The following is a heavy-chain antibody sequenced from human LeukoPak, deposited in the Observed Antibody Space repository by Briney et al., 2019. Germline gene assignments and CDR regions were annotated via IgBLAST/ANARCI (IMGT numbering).Heavy chain of an antibody. Sequence: GGSLRLSCAASGFTFSSYAMSWVRQAPGKGLEWVANIKQDGSEKYYVDSVKGRFTISRDNAKNSLYLQMNSLRAEDTAVYYCARSDGFDPWGQGTLVTVSS. CDR2: IKQDGSEK. J-gene: IGHJ5*02. V-gene: IGHV3-7*01. CDR1: GFTFSSYA. CDR3: ARSDGFDP.